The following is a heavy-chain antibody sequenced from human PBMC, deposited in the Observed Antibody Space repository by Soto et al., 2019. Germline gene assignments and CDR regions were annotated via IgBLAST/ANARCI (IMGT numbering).Heavy chain of an antibody. V-gene: IGHV3-23*01. D-gene: IGHD2-15*01. CDR1: GFTFSSYA. CDR2: ISGSGGST. Sequence: GGSLRLSCAASGFTFSSYAMSWVRQAPGKGLEWVSAISGSGGSTYYADSVKGRFTISRDNSKNTLYLQMNSLRAEDTAVYYCAKGVGYCSGGSCFHDAFDIWGQGTMVTVSS. J-gene: IGHJ3*02. CDR3: AKGVGYCSGGSCFHDAFDI.